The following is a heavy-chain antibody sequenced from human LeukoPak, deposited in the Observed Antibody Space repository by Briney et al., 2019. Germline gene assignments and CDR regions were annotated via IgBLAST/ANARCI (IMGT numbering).Heavy chain of an antibody. V-gene: IGHV4-31*03. Sequence: PSQTLSLTCTVSGGSISSGGYYWSWIRQHPGKGLEWIGYIYYSGSTYYNPSLKSRVTISVDTSKNQFSLKLSSVTAADTAVYYCARPGSYGIGAFDIWGQGTMVTVSS. CDR2: IYYSGST. D-gene: IGHD1-26*01. CDR3: ARPGSYGIGAFDI. CDR1: GGSISSGGYY. J-gene: IGHJ3*02.